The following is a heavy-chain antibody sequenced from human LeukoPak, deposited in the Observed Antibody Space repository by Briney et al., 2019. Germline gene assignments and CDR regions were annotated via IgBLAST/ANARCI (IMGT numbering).Heavy chain of an antibody. CDR2: IRSKANSYAT. CDR3: TSARVPTATRYYMDV. D-gene: IGHD2-2*01. J-gene: IGHJ6*03. CDR1: GFTFSGSA. V-gene: IGHV3-73*01. Sequence: GGSLRLSCAASGFTFSGSAMHWVRQASGKGLEWVGRIRSKANSYATAYAASVKGRFTISRDDSKNTAYLQMNSLKTEDTAVYYCTSARVPTATRYYMDVWGKGTTVTVSS.